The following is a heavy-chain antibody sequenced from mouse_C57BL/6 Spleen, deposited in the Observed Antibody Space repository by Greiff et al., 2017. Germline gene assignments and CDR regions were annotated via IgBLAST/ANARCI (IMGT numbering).Heavy chain of an antibody. Sequence: EVQLQQSGPELVKPGASVKISCKASGYSFTDYNMNWVKQSNGKSLEWIGVIKPNNGTTSYNQKFKGKATLTVDQSSSTAYMQLNSLTSEDSAVYYCARDYYAPSRTPWFAYWGQGTLVTVSA. D-gene: IGHD1-1*01. V-gene: IGHV1-39*01. CDR3: ARDYYAPSRTPWFAY. CDR1: GYSFTDYN. CDR2: IKPNNGTT. J-gene: IGHJ3*01.